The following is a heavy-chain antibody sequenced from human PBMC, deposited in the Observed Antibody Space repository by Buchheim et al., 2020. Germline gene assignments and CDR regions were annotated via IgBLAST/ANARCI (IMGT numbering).Heavy chain of an antibody. Sequence: QVQLVESGGGVVQPGRSLRLPCTASGFTFSNYGMHWVRQAPGKGLEWLAVVSHDGSKKYYADSLKGRLTISRDNSKNTVFLQVNSLRAGDTGVYYCAKDGFIYGSYFDYWGQGTL. J-gene: IGHJ4*02. CDR1: GFTFSNYG. V-gene: IGHV3-30*18. CDR3: AKDGFIYGSYFDY. D-gene: IGHD5-18*01. CDR2: VSHDGSKK.